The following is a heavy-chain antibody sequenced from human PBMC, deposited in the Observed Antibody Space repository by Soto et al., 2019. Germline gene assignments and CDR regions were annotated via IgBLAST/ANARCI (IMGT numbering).Heavy chain of an antibody. CDR1: GFTFSSYG. J-gene: IGHJ4*02. Sequence: QVQLVESGGGVVQPGRSLRLSCAASGFTFSSYGMHWVRQAPGKGLEWVAVISYDGSNKYYADSVKGRFTISRDNSKNTLYLKMNSLRAEDTAVYYCAKDSSGIAAAGNVDYWGQGTLVTVSS. D-gene: IGHD6-13*01. CDR2: ISYDGSNK. CDR3: AKDSSGIAAAGNVDY. V-gene: IGHV3-30*18.